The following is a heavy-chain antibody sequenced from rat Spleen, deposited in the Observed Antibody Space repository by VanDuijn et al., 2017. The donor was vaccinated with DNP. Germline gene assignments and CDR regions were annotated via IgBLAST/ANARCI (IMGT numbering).Heavy chain of an antibody. CDR1: GFTFSDYY. J-gene: IGHJ2*01. CDR3: ARHVLPLRVWDY. Sequence: EVQLVESGGGLVQPGRSLKLSCAASGFTFSDYYMAWVRQAPKKGLEWVAYISYDGGSTYNGDSVKGRFTISRDNAKSTLYLQMNSLRSEDMATYYCARHVLPLRVWDYWGQGVMVTVSS. CDR2: ISYDGGST. D-gene: IGHD1-4*01. V-gene: IGHV5-22*01.